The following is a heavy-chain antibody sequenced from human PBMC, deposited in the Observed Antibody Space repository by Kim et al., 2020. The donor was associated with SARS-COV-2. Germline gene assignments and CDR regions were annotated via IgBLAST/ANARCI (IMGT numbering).Heavy chain of an antibody. J-gene: IGHJ6*02. Sequence: AQGFTGRFVFSLDPSVSTAYLQISSLKAEDTAVYYCARGDYYYYYGMDVWGQGTTVTVSS. V-gene: IGHV7-4-1*02. CDR3: ARGDYYYYYGMDV.